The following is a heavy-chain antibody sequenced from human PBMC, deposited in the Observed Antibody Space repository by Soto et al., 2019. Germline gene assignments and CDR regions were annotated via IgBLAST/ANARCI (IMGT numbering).Heavy chain of an antibody. CDR3: ASISNYYGSGSPRYYFDY. D-gene: IGHD3-10*01. Sequence: QLPLQESGPGLVKPSETLSLACTVSGGSISSSSYYWGWIRQPPGKGLEWIGSIYYSGSTYYNPSLKSRVTISVDTSKNQFSLKLSSVTAADTAVYYCASISNYYGSGSPRYYFDYWGQGTLVTVSS. CDR2: IYYSGST. CDR1: GGSISSSSYY. J-gene: IGHJ4*02. V-gene: IGHV4-39*01.